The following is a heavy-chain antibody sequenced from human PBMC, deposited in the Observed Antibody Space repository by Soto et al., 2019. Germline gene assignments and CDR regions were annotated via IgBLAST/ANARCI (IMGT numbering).Heavy chain of an antibody. J-gene: IGHJ4*02. Sequence: QVQLQQWGAGLLKPSETLSLTCAVYGGSFSGYYWSWIRQPPGRGLEWIGEINHSGSTNYNPSLKRRVTISVDTSKNQFSLKLSSVTAADTAVYYCARGTYQVYDFWSGYYTSLYYFDYWGQGTLVTVSS. CDR1: GGSFSGYY. CDR2: INHSGST. CDR3: ARGTYQVYDFWSGYYTSLYYFDY. D-gene: IGHD3-3*01. V-gene: IGHV4-34*01.